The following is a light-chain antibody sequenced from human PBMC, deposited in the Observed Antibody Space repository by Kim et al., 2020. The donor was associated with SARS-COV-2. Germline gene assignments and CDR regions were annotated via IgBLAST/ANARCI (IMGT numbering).Light chain of an antibody. Sequence: QPVLTQSSSASAFLGSSVKLTCTLSSGHTTYIIVWHQQQPGKAPRYLMKVEHTGNYNKGSGVPDRFSGSTSGADRFLTISNLQSEDEADYYCETWDSDTRVFGGGTKLTVL. CDR2: VEHTGNY. V-gene: IGLV4-60*03. CDR3: ETWDSDTRV. J-gene: IGLJ3*02. CDR1: SGHTTYI.